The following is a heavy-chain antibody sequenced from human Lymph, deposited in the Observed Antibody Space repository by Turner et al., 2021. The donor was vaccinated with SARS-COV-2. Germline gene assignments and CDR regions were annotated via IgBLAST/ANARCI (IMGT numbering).Heavy chain of an antibody. J-gene: IGHJ6*02. D-gene: IGHD4-17*01. V-gene: IGHV1-2*02. Sequence: QVQLVQSGAAATRPRASVKVSCKASGYILTGDHMHWVRQTPGQGLEWMGWINPNSGGTNDSQKFQVRVTMTRDTSISTAYMEVSRLRSDDTAVYYCARDTRGDYSYYYDGMDVWGQGTTVTVSS. CDR3: ARDTRGDYSYYYDGMDV. CDR2: INPNSGGT. CDR1: GYILTGDH.